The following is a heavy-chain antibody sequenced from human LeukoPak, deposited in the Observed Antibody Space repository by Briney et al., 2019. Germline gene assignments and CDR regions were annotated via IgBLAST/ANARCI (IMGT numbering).Heavy chain of an antibody. D-gene: IGHD2-2*01. V-gene: IGHV4-39*07. CDR3: ARATYFLTADCSSTSCYVNFDY. CDR1: GGSISSSSYY. Sequence: SETLSLTCIVSGGSISSSSYYWGWIRQPPGKGLEWLGSIFYRGSTYYNPSLKSRVTISVDTSKNQFSLKLSSVTAADTAVYYCARATYFLTADCSSTSCYVNFDYWGQGTLVTVSS. J-gene: IGHJ4*02. CDR2: IFYRGST.